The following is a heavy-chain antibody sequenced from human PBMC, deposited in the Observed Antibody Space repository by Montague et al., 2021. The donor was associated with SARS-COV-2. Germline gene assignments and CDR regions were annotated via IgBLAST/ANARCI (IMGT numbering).Heavy chain of an antibody. D-gene: IGHD3-22*01. CDR3: ARGRIEVSMIVVVLTGASYYMDV. CDR1: GESFSGHY. V-gene: IGHV4-34*01. CDR2: IYHTGST. Sequence: SETLSLTCAVYGESFSGHYWTWIRQPPGKGLEWIGEIYHTGSTNYNPSLKSRVTISVDTSKNRFSLKLHSVTAADTAVYYCARGRIEVSMIVVVLTGASYYMDVWGKGTTVTVSS. J-gene: IGHJ6*03.